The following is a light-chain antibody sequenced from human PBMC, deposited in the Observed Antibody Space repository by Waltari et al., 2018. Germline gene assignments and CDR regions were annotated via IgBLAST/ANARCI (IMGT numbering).Light chain of an antibody. CDR3: QHYGTSPRT. Sequence: EIVFTQSPATLSFSPGERAPLPCRASQSVRSTYLAWYQQKPGQAPRLLIYDASSRATGIPDRFSGSGSGTDFTLTISRLEPEDFAVYYCQHYGTSPRTFGQGTKLEIK. CDR2: DAS. V-gene: IGKV3-20*01. J-gene: IGKJ2*01. CDR1: QSVRSTY.